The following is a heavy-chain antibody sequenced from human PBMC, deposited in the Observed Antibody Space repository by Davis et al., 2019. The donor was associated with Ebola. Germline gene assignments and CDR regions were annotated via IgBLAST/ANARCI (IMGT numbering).Heavy chain of an antibody. D-gene: IGHD2-15*01. Sequence: AASVKVSCKASGGTFSSYAISWVRQAPGQGLEWMGGIIPIFGTANYAQKFQGRVTITADESTSTAYMELSSLRSDDTAVYYCARGIGGLYYYYGMDVWGQGTTVTVSS. CDR1: GGTFSSYA. J-gene: IGHJ6*02. CDR3: ARGIGGLYYYYGMDV. CDR2: IIPIFGTA. V-gene: IGHV1-69*13.